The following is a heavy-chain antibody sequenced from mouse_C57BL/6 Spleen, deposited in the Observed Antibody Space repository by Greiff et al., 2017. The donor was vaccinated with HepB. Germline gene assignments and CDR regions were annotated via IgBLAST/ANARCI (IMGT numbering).Heavy chain of an antibody. J-gene: IGHJ3*01. D-gene: IGHD1-1*01. CDR3: ARGGYGSSPFAY. CDR1: GYAFSSYW. Sequence: VKLVESGAELVKPGASVKISCKASGYAFSSYWMNWVKQRPGKGLEWIGQIYPGDGDTNYNGKFKGKATLTADKSSSTAYMQLSSLTSEDSAVYFCARGGYGSSPFAYWGQGTLVTVSA. CDR2: IYPGDGDT. V-gene: IGHV1-80*01.